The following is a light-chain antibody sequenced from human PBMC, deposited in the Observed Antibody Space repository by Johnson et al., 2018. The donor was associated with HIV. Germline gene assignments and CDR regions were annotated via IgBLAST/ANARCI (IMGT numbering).Light chain of an antibody. J-gene: IGLJ1*01. V-gene: IGLV1-51*01. CDR2: DNN. CDR3: GTWDSSLSVGYV. CDR1: SSNIGNNF. Sequence: QSVLTQPPSVSAAPGQKVTISCSGSSSNIGNNFISWYQQLPGSAPKLLIYDNNKRPSGIPDRFSGSKSGTSATLGITGLQTGDEAGYYCGTWDSSLSVGYVFGTGTKVTVL.